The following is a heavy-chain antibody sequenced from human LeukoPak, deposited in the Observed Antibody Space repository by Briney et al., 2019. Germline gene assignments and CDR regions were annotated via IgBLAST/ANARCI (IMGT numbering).Heavy chain of an antibody. V-gene: IGHV6-1*01. CDR3: AGDRGVGAAVFFDY. J-gene: IGHJ4*02. D-gene: IGHD6-13*01. Sequence: SQTLSLTCAIPGDNVSNNSVTWNWIRQSPSRGLEWLGRTYYRSKWYNDYAESVKSRMTIIPDTSKNQVSLQLNSVTPADTALYYCAGDRGVGAAVFFDYWGLGTLVSVSS. CDR1: GDNVSNNSVT. CDR2: TYYRSKWYN.